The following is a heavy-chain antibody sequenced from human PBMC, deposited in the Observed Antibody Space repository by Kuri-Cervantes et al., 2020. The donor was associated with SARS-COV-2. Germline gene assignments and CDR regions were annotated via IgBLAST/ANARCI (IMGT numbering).Heavy chain of an antibody. D-gene: IGHD2-15*01. CDR1: GYTFTGYY. CDR2: INPNSGGT. Sequence: ASVKVSCKASGYTFTGYYMHWVRQAPGQGLEWMGRINPNSGGTNYAQKFQGRVTMTRDTSISTASMELSRLRSDDTAVYYCARDQDIVVVVAAGAGRGAFDIWGQGTMVTVSS. V-gene: IGHV1-2*06. J-gene: IGHJ3*02. CDR3: ARDQDIVVVVAAGAGRGAFDI.